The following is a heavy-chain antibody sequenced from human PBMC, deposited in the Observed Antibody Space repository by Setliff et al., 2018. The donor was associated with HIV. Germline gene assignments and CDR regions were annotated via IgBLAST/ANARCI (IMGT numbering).Heavy chain of an antibody. CDR1: GDIFSFYA. D-gene: IGHD2-2*02. CDR3: ARGQSGQVVPTAIIAYYYYYMDV. Sequence: ASVKVSCKASGDIFSFYALSWVRQAPGQGLEWLGVINPSGGSTSYAQKFQGRVTMTRGTSTGTVYMELRSLRPEDTAVYYCARGQSGQVVPTAIIAYYYYYMDVWSKGTTVTVSS. CDR2: INPSGGST. V-gene: IGHV1-46*01. J-gene: IGHJ6*03.